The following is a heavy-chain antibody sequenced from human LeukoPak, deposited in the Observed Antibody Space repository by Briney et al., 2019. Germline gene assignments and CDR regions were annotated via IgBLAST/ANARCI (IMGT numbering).Heavy chain of an antibody. V-gene: IGHV1-46*01. Sequence: ASVKVSCKAPRSTFTNYYFHWVRQAPGQGLEWMGLISPGDGNTAYAQKFQGRVTITRDLSTSTAYMELSSLRSEDTAVYYCARDLIIMIRGLPPNGFDIWGQGTMVTVSS. D-gene: IGHD3-10*01. J-gene: IGHJ3*02. CDR1: RSTFTNYY. CDR3: ARDLIIMIRGLPPNGFDI. CDR2: ISPGDGNT.